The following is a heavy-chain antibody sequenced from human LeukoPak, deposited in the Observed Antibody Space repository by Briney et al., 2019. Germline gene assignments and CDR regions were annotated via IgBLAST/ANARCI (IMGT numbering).Heavy chain of an antibody. CDR2: IYYSGST. D-gene: IGHD3-22*01. CDR1: GGSISSSTYY. V-gene: IGHV4-39*01. Sequence: PSETLSLTCTVSGGSISSSTYYWGWIRQPPGKGLEWIGNIYYSGSTYYNPSLKSRVTISGDTTKNQFSLKLSSVTAADTAVYFCARHDSSGPYNAFDIWGQGTMVTVSS. CDR3: ARHDSSGPYNAFDI. J-gene: IGHJ3*02.